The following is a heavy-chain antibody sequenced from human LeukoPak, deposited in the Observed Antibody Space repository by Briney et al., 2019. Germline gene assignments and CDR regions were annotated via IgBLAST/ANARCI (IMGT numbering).Heavy chain of an antibody. J-gene: IGHJ4*02. V-gene: IGHV3-23*01. Sequence: GGSLRLSCVVSGFTFSSYAMSWVRQAPGKGLEWVSDISGRAGTTYYADSVKGRFTISRDNTNNTLYLQMNSLRDEDTAIYYCAKAYYYGSGSQSPYYFDYWGQGTLVTVSS. CDR3: AKAYYYGSGSQSPYYFDY. D-gene: IGHD3-10*01. CDR2: ISGRAGTT. CDR1: GFTFSSYA.